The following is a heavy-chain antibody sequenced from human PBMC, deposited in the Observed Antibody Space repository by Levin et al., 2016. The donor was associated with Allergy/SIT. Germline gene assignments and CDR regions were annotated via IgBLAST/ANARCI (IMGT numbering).Heavy chain of an antibody. V-gene: IGHV3-74*01. CDR1: GFTFSTYW. D-gene: IGHD3-10*01. CDR3: ASNRGVGGY. Sequence: GGSLRLSCVASGFTFSTYWMHWVRQAPGKGLVWVSRINSDGSTTSYADSVKGRFTISRDNAKDTLYLQMNSLRAEDTAVYYCASNRGVGGYWGQGNLVTVSS. J-gene: IGHJ4*02. CDR2: INSDGSTT.